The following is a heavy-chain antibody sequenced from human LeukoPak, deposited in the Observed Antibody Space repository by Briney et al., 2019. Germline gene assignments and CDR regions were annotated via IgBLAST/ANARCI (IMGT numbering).Heavy chain of an antibody. CDR2: IYPGGSDT. CDR1: GYSFTSYW. Sequence: GESLKISCKGSGYSFTSYWIGWVRQMPGKGLEWMGIIYPGGSDTRYSPSFQGQVTISADKSISTAYLQWSSLKASDTAMYYCASHLVVVPAAILPDAFDIWGQGTMVTVSS. J-gene: IGHJ3*02. V-gene: IGHV5-51*01. CDR3: ASHLVVVPAAILPDAFDI. D-gene: IGHD2-2*02.